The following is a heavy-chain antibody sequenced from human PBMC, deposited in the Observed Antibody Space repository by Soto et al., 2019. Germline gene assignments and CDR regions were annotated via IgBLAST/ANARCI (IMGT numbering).Heavy chain of an antibody. CDR3: ARDVRDCSGGSCYRYYGMDV. V-gene: IGHV4-31*03. J-gene: IGHJ6*02. CDR2: VYYSGST. Sequence: SETLSLTCTVSGGSISSGGYYWSWIRQHPGKGLEWIGYVYYSGSTYYNPSLKSRVTISVDTSKNQFSLKLSSVTAADTAVYYCARDVRDCSGGSCYRYYGMDVWGQGTTVTVS. D-gene: IGHD2-15*01. CDR1: GGSISSGGYY.